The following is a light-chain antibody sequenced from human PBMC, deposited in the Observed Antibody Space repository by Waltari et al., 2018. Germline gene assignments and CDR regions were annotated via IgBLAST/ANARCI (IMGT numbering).Light chain of an antibody. Sequence: ETVLTQSPATLSVSPGERATLPSRASHSISNNLAWYQQKPGQAPRLLIYGASARATGIPARFSGSGSGTEFTLTISSLQSEDFAIYYCQQYNNWPPVFTFGPGTKVDF. CDR2: GAS. J-gene: IGKJ3*01. V-gene: IGKV3-15*01. CDR3: QQYNNWPPVFT. CDR1: HSISNN.